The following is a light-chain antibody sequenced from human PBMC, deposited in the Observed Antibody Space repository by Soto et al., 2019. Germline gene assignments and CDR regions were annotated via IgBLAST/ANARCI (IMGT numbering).Light chain of an antibody. Sequence: EIVLTQSPGTLSLSPGERATLSCRASQSVSSNYLAWYQQKPGQAPRLLIYGASSRATGIPDRFSGSGSGTDFTLTISRLEPEDFAVYYCQQYGSSPFTFGPGPKVDIK. CDR2: GAS. CDR3: QQYGSSPFT. J-gene: IGKJ3*01. CDR1: QSVSSNY. V-gene: IGKV3-20*01.